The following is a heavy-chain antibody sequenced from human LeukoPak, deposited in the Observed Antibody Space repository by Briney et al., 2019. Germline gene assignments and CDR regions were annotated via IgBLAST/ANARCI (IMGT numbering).Heavy chain of an antibody. J-gene: IGHJ4*02. CDR1: GFNFGIYS. CDR2: ISGSGGST. Sequence: GGSLRLSCAGSGFNFGIYSMDWVRQAPGKGLEWVSAISGSGGSTYYADSEKGRFTISRDNSKNTLYLQMNSLRAEDTAVYYCAKHYGDYGLDYWGQGTLVTVSS. CDR3: AKHYGDYGLDY. D-gene: IGHD4-17*01. V-gene: IGHV3-23*01.